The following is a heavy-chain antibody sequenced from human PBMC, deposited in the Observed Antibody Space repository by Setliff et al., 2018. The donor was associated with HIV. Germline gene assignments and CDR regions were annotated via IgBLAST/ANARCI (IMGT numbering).Heavy chain of an antibody. CDR1: GFVFYSFD. CDR2: ISPGSDIT. CDR3: AKPTSGLYPRSFDL. V-gene: IGHV3-23*01. D-gene: IGHD3-3*01. Sequence: GGSMRLSCVASGFVFYSFDMNWVRQTPEKGLEWVSAISPGSDITYYADSVKGRFTISRDDAKNMLFLQMNSLGPEDTAIYYCAKPTSGLYPRSFDLWGQGTKVTVSS. J-gene: IGHJ3*01.